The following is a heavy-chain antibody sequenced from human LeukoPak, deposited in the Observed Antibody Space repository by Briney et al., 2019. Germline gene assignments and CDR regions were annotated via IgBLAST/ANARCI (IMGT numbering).Heavy chain of an antibody. CDR1: GYTFTGYY. CDR2: INPNSGGT. J-gene: IGHJ5*02. Sequence: ASVKVSCKASGYTFTGYYMHWVRQAPGQGLEWMGWINPNSGGTNYAQKFQGRATMTRDTSISTAYMELSRLRSDDTAVYYCARSPPPKRGSTSCYNGWFDPWGQGTLVTVSS. V-gene: IGHV1-2*02. D-gene: IGHD2-2*02. CDR3: ARSPPPKRGSTSCYNGWFDP.